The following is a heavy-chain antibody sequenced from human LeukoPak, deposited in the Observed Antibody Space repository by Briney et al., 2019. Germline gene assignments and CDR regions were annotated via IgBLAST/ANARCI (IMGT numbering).Heavy chain of an antibody. J-gene: IGHJ4*02. V-gene: IGHV4-59*01. Sequence: SETLSLTCTVSGGSISSYYWSWIRQPPGKGLEWIGYIYYSGSTNYNPSLKSRVTISVDTSKNQFSLKLSSVTTADTAVYYCASSVYYYDSSGYYNWGQGTLVTVSS. CDR1: GGSISSYY. CDR2: IYYSGST. D-gene: IGHD3-22*01. CDR3: ASSVYYYDSSGYYN.